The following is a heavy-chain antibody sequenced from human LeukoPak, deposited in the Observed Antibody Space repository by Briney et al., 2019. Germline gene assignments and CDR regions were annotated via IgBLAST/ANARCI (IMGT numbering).Heavy chain of an antibody. V-gene: IGHV4-39*01. J-gene: IGHJ4*02. CDR1: GGSISSSSYY. D-gene: IGHD2-21*02. CDR3: AGYFCGGDCYSGYFDY. CDR2: IYSSGST. Sequence: PSETLSLTCTVSGGSISSSSYYWGWIRQPPGKGLEWIGNIYSSGSTYYNPSLKSRVTISVDTSKKQFSLKLSSVTAADTAVYYCAGYFCGGDCYSGYFDYWGQGTLVTVSS.